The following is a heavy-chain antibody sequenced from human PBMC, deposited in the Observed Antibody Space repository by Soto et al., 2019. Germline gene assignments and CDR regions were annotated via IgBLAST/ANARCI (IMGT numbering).Heavy chain of an antibody. CDR3: ARPRGSSNWFDH. V-gene: IGHV4-39*01. D-gene: IGHD1-26*01. CDR2: IYYSGST. Sequence: QLQLQESGPGLVKTSETLSLTCTVSGGSISSSSYYWGWIRQPPGKGLEWIGSIYYSGSTYYNPSLMSRVTISVVTSKSQFSLKLSSVTAADTAVYYCARPRGSSNWFDHWGQGTLATVS. CDR1: GGSISSSSYY. J-gene: IGHJ5*02.